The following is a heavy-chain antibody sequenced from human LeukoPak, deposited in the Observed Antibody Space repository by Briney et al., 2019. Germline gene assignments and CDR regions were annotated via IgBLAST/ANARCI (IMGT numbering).Heavy chain of an antibody. CDR3: ARSVRVVTHYYYYYMDV. CDR2: IIPIFGTA. D-gene: IGHD4-23*01. CDR1: GYTFTSYG. V-gene: IGHV1-69*06. Sequence: SVKVSCKASGYTFTSYGISWVRQAPGQGLEWMGGIIPIFGTANYAQKFQGRVTITADKSTSTAYMELSSLRSEDTAVYYCARSVRVVTHYYYYYMDVWGKGTTVTVSS. J-gene: IGHJ6*03.